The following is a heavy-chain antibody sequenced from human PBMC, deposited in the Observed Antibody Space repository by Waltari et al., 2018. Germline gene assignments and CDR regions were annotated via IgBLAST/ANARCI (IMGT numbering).Heavy chain of an antibody. CDR2: VHHSVKT. J-gene: IGHJ4*02. D-gene: IGHD2-2*01. CDR1: GDSISGNYW. Sequence: QVQLQESGQGLVKPSGTLSLTCAVSGDSISGNYWWSWVRQSPEKGLEWIRQVHHSVKTHYTQSLQSRVTISLDKPKNQFSLNLNSVTAADTAVYYCAGDRAIGLFFDYWGRGTLVTVSS. CDR3: AGDRAIGLFFDY. V-gene: IGHV4-4*02.